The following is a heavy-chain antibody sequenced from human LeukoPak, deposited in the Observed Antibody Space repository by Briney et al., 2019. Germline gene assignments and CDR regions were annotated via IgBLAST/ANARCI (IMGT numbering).Heavy chain of an antibody. J-gene: IGHJ4*02. Sequence: GGSLRLSCAASGFTFSSYGMHWVRQAPGKGLEWVAVISYDGSNKYYADSVKGRFTISRDNSKNTLYLQMNSLRAEDTAMYYCAKVAAAASSSLLDYWGQGTLVTVSS. D-gene: IGHD6-13*01. CDR2: ISYDGSNK. V-gene: IGHV3-30*18. CDR3: AKVAAAASSSLLDY. CDR1: GFTFSSYG.